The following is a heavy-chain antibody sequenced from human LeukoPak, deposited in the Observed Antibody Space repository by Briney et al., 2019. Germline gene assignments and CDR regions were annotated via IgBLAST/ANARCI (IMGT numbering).Heavy chain of an antibody. V-gene: IGHV3-21*01. J-gene: IGHJ4*02. Sequence: GGSLRLSCAASGFTFSSFSMNWVRQAPGKALEWVSFISGSGSLIFYAESVTGRFTISRDNAGNSLYLQMNSLRAEDTALYYCARIPLPYYDTSGYDFDFWGQGTLVTVSS. CDR2: ISGSGSLI. D-gene: IGHD3-22*01. CDR3: ARIPLPYYDTSGYDFDF. CDR1: GFTFSSFS.